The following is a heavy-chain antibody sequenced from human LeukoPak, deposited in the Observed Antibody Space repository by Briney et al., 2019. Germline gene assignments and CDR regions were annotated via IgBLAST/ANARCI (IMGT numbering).Heavy chain of an antibody. J-gene: IGHJ4*02. CDR1: GFSFSSYS. CDR3: ARDPHSLDY. Sequence: GGSLRLSCTASGFSFSSYSMNWVRQAPGKGLEWVAYIAYTNTIHYADSVRGRFAISRDNAKNSLYLQSNSLRAEDTAVYYCARDPHSLDYWGQGTRVTVSS. V-gene: IGHV3-48*01. CDR2: IAYTNTI.